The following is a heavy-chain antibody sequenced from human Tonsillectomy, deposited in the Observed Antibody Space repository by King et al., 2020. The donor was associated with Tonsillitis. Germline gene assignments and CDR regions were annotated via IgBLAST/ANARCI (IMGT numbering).Heavy chain of an antibody. CDR1: GFTFSSYA. V-gene: IGHV3-23*04. J-gene: IGHJ6*02. D-gene: IGHD1-26*01. CDR2: ISNSGGTI. CDR3: AKREFAHYPYYYSGMAV. Sequence: VQLVESGGALVQPGGSLRLSCAASGFTFSSYAMSWLRQAPGKGLEWVSGISNSGGTIYYADSVKGRFTISRDNSKNSLYLQMNSLRAEDTAVYYCAKREFAHYPYYYSGMAVWGHGTTVAVSS.